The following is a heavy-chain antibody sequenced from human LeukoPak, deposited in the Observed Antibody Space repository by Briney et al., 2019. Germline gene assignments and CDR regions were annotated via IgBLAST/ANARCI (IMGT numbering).Heavy chain of an antibody. CDR3: ARIIAGPDYSDS. Sequence: SGPTLVNPTQTLTLTCTFSGFSLSTSKMCVNFIRQPPGKALEWLARIDWDDDEYYSTSLRPRLTISKDTSKNQVVLTMTNMDPVDTATYYCARIIAGPDYSDSWGQGTLVSVSS. CDR1: GFSLSTSKMC. D-gene: IGHD2-21*01. V-gene: IGHV2-70*11. J-gene: IGHJ4*02. CDR2: IDWDDDE.